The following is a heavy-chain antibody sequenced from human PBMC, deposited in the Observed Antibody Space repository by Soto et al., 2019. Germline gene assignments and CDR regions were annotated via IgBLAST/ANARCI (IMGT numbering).Heavy chain of an antibody. D-gene: IGHD5-12*01. Sequence: QVQLQESGPGLVKPSETLSLACSVSGGSISSFYWSWIRQAPGKGLEWIGRISYSGDTHYSPSLKSRLTISLDTSKNQVSLRLSSVTAADAAMYYCAKHAEYSFYDYVGYFDYWGPGTLVTVSS. CDR1: GGSISSFY. J-gene: IGHJ4*02. V-gene: IGHV4-59*08. CDR3: AKHAEYSFYDYVGYFDY. CDR2: ISYSGDT.